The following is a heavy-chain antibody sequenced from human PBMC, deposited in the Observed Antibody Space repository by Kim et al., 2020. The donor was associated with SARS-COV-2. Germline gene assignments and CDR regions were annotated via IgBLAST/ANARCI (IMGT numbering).Heavy chain of an antibody. J-gene: IGHJ4*02. D-gene: IGHD6-6*01. CDR3: VRASRGSSDFNY. CDR2: TYYRSKWTY. CDR1: GDSVSSNSAS. V-gene: IGHV6-1*01. Sequence: SQTLSLTCAISGDSVSSNSASWTWIRQSPSRGLEWLGRTYYRSKWTYDYAVTVKGRITISPDTSKNKFSLQLNSVTPEDTAVYYCVRASRGSSDFNYWGQGTLVTVSS.